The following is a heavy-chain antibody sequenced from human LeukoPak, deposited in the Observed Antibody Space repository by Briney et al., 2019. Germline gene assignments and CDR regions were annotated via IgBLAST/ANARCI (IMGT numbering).Heavy chain of an antibody. Sequence: GGSLRLSCAASGFTFSSYAMHWVRQAPGKGLEWVAVISYDGSNKYYADSVKGRFTISRDNSKNTLYLQMNSLRAEDTAVYYCARGTEVQGQYYFDYWGQGTLVTVSS. CDR1: GFTFSSYA. J-gene: IGHJ4*02. CDR2: ISYDGSNK. CDR3: ARGTEVQGQYYFDY. V-gene: IGHV3-30*04. D-gene: IGHD3-10*01.